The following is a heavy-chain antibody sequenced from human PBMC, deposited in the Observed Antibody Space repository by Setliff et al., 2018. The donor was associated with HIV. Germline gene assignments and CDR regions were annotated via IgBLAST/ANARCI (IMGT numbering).Heavy chain of an antibody. V-gene: IGHV1-46*01. D-gene: IGHD5-18*01. CDR3: ARGGPGSSFGYDWFDP. Sequence: WASVKVSCKASGYTFTSYYIHCVRQAPGQGPEWMGIINPNGGSTNYAQKFQGRVAMTAGTSTNTVYMELSSLRSEDTAIYYCARGGPGSSFGYDWFDPWGQGTPVTVSS. CDR2: INPNGGST. CDR1: GYTFTSYY. J-gene: IGHJ5*02.